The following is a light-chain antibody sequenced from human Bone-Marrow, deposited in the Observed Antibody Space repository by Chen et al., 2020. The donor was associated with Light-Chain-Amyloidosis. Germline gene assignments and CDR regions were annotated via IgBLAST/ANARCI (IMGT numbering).Light chain of an antibody. CDR2: DAS. V-gene: IGKV3-11*01. CDR1: QSVDSY. Sequence: IVLTQSPATLSLSPGERATLSCRASQSVDSYLAWYQQKPGQAPRLLIFDASNRATGSPARFSGSGSGTYFTLTISSLEPEDFAVYYCQQRRNWPRTFGQGIKVDIK. CDR3: QQRRNWPRT. J-gene: IGKJ1*01.